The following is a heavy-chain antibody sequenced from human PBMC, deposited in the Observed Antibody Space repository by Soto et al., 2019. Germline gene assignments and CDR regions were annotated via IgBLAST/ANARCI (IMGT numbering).Heavy chain of an antibody. D-gene: IGHD5-12*01. Sequence: AGGSLRLSCAASGFTFSSYGMHWVRQAPGKGLEWVAVISYDGSNKYYADSVKGRFTISRDNSKNTLYLQMNSLRAEDTAVYYCAKDRWDGYNWAYFDYLGQGTLVTVSS. CDR3: AKDRWDGYNWAYFDY. CDR1: GFTFSSYG. V-gene: IGHV3-30*18. J-gene: IGHJ4*02. CDR2: ISYDGSNK.